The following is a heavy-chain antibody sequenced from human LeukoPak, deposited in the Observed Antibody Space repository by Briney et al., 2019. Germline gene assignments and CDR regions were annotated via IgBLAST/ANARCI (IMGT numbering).Heavy chain of an antibody. Sequence: GGSLRLSCVASGLPMADFAMHWVGQAPGKGLEWVSLISGDGVSTFYADSVKGRFSISRDNSKNSLSLEMNSLRTEDTAMYYCARESGKFDYWGQGTLVAVSS. J-gene: IGHJ4*02. CDR1: GLPMADFA. CDR3: ARESGKFDY. CDR2: ISGDGVST. V-gene: IGHV3-43*02.